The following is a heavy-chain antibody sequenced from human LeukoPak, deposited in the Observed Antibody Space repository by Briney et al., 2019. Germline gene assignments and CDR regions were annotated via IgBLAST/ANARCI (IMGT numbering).Heavy chain of an antibody. CDR2: IIPIFGTA. Sequence: SVKVSCKASGGTFSSYAISWVRQAHGQGLEWMGGIIPIFGTANYAQKFQGRVTITADESTSTAYMELSSLRSEDTAVYYCARDPKGTMVRGVFFDYWGQGTLVTVSS. V-gene: IGHV1-69*13. J-gene: IGHJ4*02. D-gene: IGHD3-10*01. CDR3: ARDPKGTMVRGVFFDY. CDR1: GGTFSSYA.